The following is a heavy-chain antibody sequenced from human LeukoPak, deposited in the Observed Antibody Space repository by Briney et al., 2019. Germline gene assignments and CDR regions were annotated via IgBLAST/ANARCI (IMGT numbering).Heavy chain of an antibody. D-gene: IGHD3-9*01. CDR1: GLTFDDYG. J-gene: IGHJ4*02. CDR2: INWNGGST. CDR3: ARDSVLRYFDWLPIYSYFDY. V-gene: IGHV3-20*04. Sequence: GGSLRLSCAASGLTFDDYGMSWVRQAPAKGLEWVSGINWNGGSTGYADSVKGRFTISRDNAKNSLYLQMNSLRAEDTALYYCARDSVLRYFDWLPIYSYFDYWGQGTLVTVSS.